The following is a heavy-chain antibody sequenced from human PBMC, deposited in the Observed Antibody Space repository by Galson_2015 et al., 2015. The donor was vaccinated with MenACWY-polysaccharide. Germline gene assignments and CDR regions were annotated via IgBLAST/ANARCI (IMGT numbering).Heavy chain of an antibody. CDR3: ARQRGYSYGYNDY. Sequence: SLRLSCAASALTFSSYWMSWVRQAPGKGLEWVANINLDGRDKYYVDSVRCRFTISRDNARNSLYLQMNSLRVEDTAVYYCARQRGYSYGYNDYWSQRTLVTVSS. D-gene: IGHD5-18*01. V-gene: IGHV3-7*01. CDR1: ALTFSSYW. J-gene: IGHJ4*02. CDR2: INLDGRDK.